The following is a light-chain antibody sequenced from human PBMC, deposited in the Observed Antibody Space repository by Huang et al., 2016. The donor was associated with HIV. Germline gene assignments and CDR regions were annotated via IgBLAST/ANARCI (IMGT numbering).Light chain of an antibody. CDR2: GAS. Sequence: QLTQSPPSLSASVGDTIIISCRASQDIGTYLAWYQQKTGRAPKLLISGASTFQTGVPSRFSGDSAGTFFTLSITGLQPEDFATYYCQQLHTYPITFGQGTRLDIK. J-gene: IGKJ5*01. CDR1: QDIGTY. V-gene: IGKV1-9*01. CDR3: QQLHTYPIT.